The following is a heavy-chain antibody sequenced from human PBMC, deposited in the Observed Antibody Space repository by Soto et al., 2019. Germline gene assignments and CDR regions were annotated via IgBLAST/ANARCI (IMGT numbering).Heavy chain of an antibody. Sequence: SETLSLTCTVSGGSISSGGYYWSWIRQHPGKGLEWIGYIYYSGSTYYNPSLKSRVTISVDTSKNQFSLKLSSVTAAETAVYYCAREAHDYYYGSGSYYTPSHWGQGTLVTVSS. D-gene: IGHD3-10*01. CDR2: IYYSGST. CDR3: AREAHDYYYGSGSYYTPSH. CDR1: GGSISSGGYY. V-gene: IGHV4-31*03. J-gene: IGHJ4*02.